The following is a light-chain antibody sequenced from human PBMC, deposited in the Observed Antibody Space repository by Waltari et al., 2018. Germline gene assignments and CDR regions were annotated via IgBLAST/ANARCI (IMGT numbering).Light chain of an antibody. CDR2: VTS. Sequence: DIQMTQSPSIMSASVVDRVTITCRASQSIGGWLAWYQQKPGKAPNLLIYVTSILQSGVPSRFSGSGSGTEFTLTISSLQPDDFATYYCQQYQDYPWTFGQGTRVDI. V-gene: IGKV1-5*03. CDR3: QQYQDYPWT. CDR1: QSIGGW. J-gene: IGKJ1*01.